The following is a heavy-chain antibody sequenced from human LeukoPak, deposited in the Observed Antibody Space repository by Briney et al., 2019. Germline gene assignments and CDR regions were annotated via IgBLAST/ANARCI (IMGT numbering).Heavy chain of an antibody. J-gene: IGHJ3*02. Sequence: GSSVKVSCKASGGTFSSYAISWVRQAPGQGLEWMGGIIPIFGTANYAQKFQGRVTITTDESTSTAYMELSSLRSEDTAVYYCASAGYYYDSSGYYLLDAFDIWGQGTMVTVSS. V-gene: IGHV1-69*05. CDR2: IIPIFGTA. CDR1: GGTFSSYA. D-gene: IGHD3-22*01. CDR3: ASAGYYYDSSGYYLLDAFDI.